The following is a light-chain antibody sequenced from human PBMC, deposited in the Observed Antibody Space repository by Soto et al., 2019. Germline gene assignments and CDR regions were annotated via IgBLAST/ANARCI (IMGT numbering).Light chain of an antibody. J-gene: IGKJ1*01. CDR2: GAS. V-gene: IGKV3-20*01. CDR1: QSVSNTY. Sequence: IVLTQSPGTLSLYPGESATLSCRASQSVSNTYLAWYQQKPGQAPRLLIYGASNRATGIPDRFSGSGSGTDFTLTISRLEPEDFAVYYCQQYGSPGTFGQGTKVDIK. CDR3: QQYGSPGT.